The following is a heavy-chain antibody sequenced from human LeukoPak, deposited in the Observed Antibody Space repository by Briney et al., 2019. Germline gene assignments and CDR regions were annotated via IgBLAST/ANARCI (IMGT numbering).Heavy chain of an antibody. V-gene: IGHV4-59*01. J-gene: IGHJ4*02. CDR2: IYYSGST. CDR3: ARVSPRGVIADY. D-gene: IGHD3-10*01. CDR1: GGSISSYY. Sequence: SETLSLTCTVPGGSISSYYWSWIRQPPGKGLEWIGYIYYSGSTNYNPSLKSRVTISVDTSKNQLSLKLSSVTAADTAVYYCARVSPRGVIADYWGQGTLVTVSS.